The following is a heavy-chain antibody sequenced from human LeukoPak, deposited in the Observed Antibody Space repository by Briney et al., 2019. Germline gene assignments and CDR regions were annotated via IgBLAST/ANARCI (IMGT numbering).Heavy chain of an antibody. J-gene: IGHJ4*02. D-gene: IGHD5-12*01. CDR3: ARVPVATNPKIDY. Sequence: RPSETLSLTCAVYGGSFSGYYWSWIRQPPGKGLEWIGEINHSGSTNYNPSLKSRVTISVDTSKNQFSLKLSSVTAADTAVYYCARVPVATNPKIDYWGQGTLVTVSS. CDR2: INHSGST. V-gene: IGHV4-34*01. CDR1: GGSFSGYY.